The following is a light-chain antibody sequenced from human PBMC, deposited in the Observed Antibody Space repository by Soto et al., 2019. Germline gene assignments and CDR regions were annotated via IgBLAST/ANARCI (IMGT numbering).Light chain of an antibody. J-gene: IGKJ1*01. CDR3: QQYDYSRS. Sequence: DIKLTQSPSTLSASVGDSVTITCRASQNIDTSLAWYQHKPGKAPKLLIFDVSNLESGVPPRFSGSGSGTEFTLTISRVHSDAFATYYCQQYDYSRSFGQGTKVDIK. CDR1: QNIDTS. CDR2: DVS. V-gene: IGKV1-5*01.